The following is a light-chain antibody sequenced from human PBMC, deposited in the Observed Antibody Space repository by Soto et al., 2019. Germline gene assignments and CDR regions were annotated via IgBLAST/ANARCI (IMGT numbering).Light chain of an antibody. J-gene: IGLJ1*01. CDR3: SSYTSSNTLYV. Sequence: SGLTQPASVSGSPGHSITISCTRTSSDVGGYNYVSWYQQHPGKAPKLMIYDVSNRPSGVSNRFSGSKSGNTASLTISGLQAEDEADYYCSSYTSSNTLYVFGTGTKVTVL. CDR2: DVS. CDR1: SSDVGGYNY. V-gene: IGLV2-14*01.